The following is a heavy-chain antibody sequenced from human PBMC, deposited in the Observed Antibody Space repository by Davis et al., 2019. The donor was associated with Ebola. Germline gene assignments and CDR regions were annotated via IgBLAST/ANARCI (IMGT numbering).Heavy chain of an antibody. CDR3: ARGFGNDWYLGY. CDR2: IYYTGSA. CDR1: GDSINNYY. Sequence: SETLSLTCTVSGDSINNYYWSWIRQPPGKGLEWIGYIYYTGSANYNPSLMSRVTISVDTSKNQISLKLTSVNPADTATYYCARGFGNDWYLGYWGQGTLVTVSS. V-gene: IGHV4-59*01. J-gene: IGHJ4*02. D-gene: IGHD1-1*01.